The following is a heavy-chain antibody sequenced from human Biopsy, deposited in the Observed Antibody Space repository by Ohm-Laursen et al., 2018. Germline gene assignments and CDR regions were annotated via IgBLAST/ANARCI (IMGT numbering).Heavy chain of an antibody. CDR2: ISSSGATI. J-gene: IGHJ4*02. Sequence: GSLRLSCAASGFTFNSHEMNWVRQAPGKGLEWISYISSSGATIKYADSVKGRFTISRDNAKNSLYLRMNSLRAEDTAVYFCARARDDFVVVPAAFFDFWGQGTLVTVSS. D-gene: IGHD2-15*01. CDR3: ARARDDFVVVPAAFFDF. CDR1: GFTFNSHE. V-gene: IGHV3-48*03.